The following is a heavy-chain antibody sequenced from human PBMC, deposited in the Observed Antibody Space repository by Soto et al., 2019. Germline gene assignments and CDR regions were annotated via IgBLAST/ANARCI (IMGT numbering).Heavy chain of an antibody. CDR2: IYYSGST. J-gene: IGHJ3*02. V-gene: IGHV4-61*08. CDR1: GGSISSGGYY. CDR3: ARDSGYSSSWYGGAFDI. D-gene: IGHD6-13*01. Sequence: SETLSLTCTVSGGSISSGGYYWSWIRQHPGKGLEWIGYIYYSGSTNYNPSLKSRVTISVDTSKNQFSLKLSSVTAADTAVYYCARDSGYSSSWYGGAFDIWGQGTMVTVSS.